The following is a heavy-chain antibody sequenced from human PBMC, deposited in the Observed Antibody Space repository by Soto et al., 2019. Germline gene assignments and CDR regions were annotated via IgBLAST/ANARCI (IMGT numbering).Heavy chain of an antibody. CDR2: IYAGGST. V-gene: IGHV3-53*01. J-gene: IGHJ5*02. Sequence: GGSLRLSCAASGFTISNAYITWVRRAPGKGLEWLSGIYAGGSTYYADTVKGRFTISRDNSETKLYLQMNSLRAEDTAVYYCAKFRSDYDSNYFDPWGQGTLVTVSS. CDR3: AKFRSDYDSNYFDP. D-gene: IGHD5-12*01. CDR1: GFTISNAY.